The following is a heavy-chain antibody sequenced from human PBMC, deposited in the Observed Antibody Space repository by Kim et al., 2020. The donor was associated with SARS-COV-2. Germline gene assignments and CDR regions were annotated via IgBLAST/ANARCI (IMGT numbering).Heavy chain of an antibody. Sequence: SETLSLTCTVSGGSISSSSYYWGWIRQPPGKGLEWIGSIYYSGSTYYNPSLKSRVTISVDTSKNQFSLKLSSVTAADTAVYYCARHKGYSSSWSSFDYWG. CDR2: IYYSGST. J-gene: IGHJ4*01. V-gene: IGHV4-39*01. CDR3: ARHKGYSSSWSSFDY. D-gene: IGHD6-13*01. CDR1: GGSISSSSYY.